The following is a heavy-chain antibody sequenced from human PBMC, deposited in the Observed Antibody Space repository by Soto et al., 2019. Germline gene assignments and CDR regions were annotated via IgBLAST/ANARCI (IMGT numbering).Heavy chain of an antibody. CDR1: GFTFNYYP. CDR2: VSFDGSNK. V-gene: IGHV3-30-3*01. CDR3: ARLPGPLVAVLYIYPLDGREAMSDVDV. J-gene: IGHJ6*02. D-gene: IGHD6-19*01. Sequence: QMQLVESGGVVVQPGGSLRLSCAASGFTFNYYPMHWVRQAPGKGLEWVAVVSFDGSNKYYADSVKSRFTISKDNSKNTLYLQMNSLRREDTAVYYCARLPGPLVAVLYIYPLDGREAMSDVDVWGQGTTVTVSS.